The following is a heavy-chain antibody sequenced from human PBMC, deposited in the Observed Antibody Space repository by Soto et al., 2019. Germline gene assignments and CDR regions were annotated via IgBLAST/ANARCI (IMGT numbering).Heavy chain of an antibody. CDR1: GFTFSSSA. Sequence: VQLSESGGGLVQPGGSLRLSCAASGFTFSSSAMSWVRQAPGKGLEWVSTFRESGGTTHYADSVKGRFTSSRDTSKNMLHVRMNSLRAEDRVIYCCAKDAHWAIISRTRVSWGQGSLVTVSS. J-gene: IGHJ5*01. D-gene: IGHD2-2*01. CDR2: FRESGGTT. CDR3: AKDAHWAIISRTRVS. V-gene: IGHV3-23*01.